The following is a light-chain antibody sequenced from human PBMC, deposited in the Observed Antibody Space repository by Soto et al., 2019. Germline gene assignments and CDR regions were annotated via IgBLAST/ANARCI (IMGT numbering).Light chain of an antibody. Sequence: QSALTQPASVSGSPGQSITISCTGTSSDVAGSNHVSWYQQHQGRVPKLLIYAVTNRPSGVSNRFSGSQSDNTASLTISGLQAEDDAEYYCSSSTTIGTRVFGTGTKVTVL. J-gene: IGLJ1*01. V-gene: IGLV2-14*01. CDR2: AVT. CDR1: SSDVAGSNH. CDR3: SSSTTIGTRV.